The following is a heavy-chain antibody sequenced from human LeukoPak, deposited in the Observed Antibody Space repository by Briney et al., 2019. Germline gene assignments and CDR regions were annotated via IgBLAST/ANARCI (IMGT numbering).Heavy chain of an antibody. Sequence: ASVKVSCKASRYTFSSYAMNWVRQAPGQRLEWLGWINTGNANTKYSQEFQGRVTMTRDTSATTAYMELSGLRSEDTAVYYCARATSITIFGVVQEYYYYYMDVWGKGTTVTVSS. J-gene: IGHJ6*03. V-gene: IGHV1-3*04. CDR2: INTGNANT. D-gene: IGHD3-3*01. CDR1: RYTFSSYA. CDR3: ARATSITIFGVVQEYYYYYMDV.